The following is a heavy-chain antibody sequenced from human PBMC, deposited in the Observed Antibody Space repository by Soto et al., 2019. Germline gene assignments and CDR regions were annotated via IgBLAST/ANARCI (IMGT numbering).Heavy chain of an antibody. CDR2: IYSGGST. Sequence: GGSLRLSCAASGFTVSSNYMSWVRQAPGKGLEWVSVIYSGGSTYYADSVTGRFTISRDNSKNTLYLQMNSLRAEDTAVYYCARDLSIAARPSFDNWGQGTMVTVSS. CDR3: ARDLSIAARPSFDN. D-gene: IGHD6-6*01. V-gene: IGHV3-53*01. J-gene: IGHJ3*02. CDR1: GFTVSSNY.